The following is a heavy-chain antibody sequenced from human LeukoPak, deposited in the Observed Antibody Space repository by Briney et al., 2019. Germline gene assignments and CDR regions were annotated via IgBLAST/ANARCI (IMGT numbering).Heavy chain of an antibody. J-gene: IGHJ4*02. Sequence: ASVKVSCKASGFSFPTYGISWVRQAPGQGLEWMGWITAYNGNTNYAQKFRGRITMTTDTSTSTAYMELRSLRSDDTAVYYCAKGFNGGTYYYHFDYWGQGTLVTVSS. V-gene: IGHV1-18*01. D-gene: IGHD1-26*01. CDR1: GFSFPTYG. CDR3: AKGFNGGTYYYHFDY. CDR2: ITAYNGNT.